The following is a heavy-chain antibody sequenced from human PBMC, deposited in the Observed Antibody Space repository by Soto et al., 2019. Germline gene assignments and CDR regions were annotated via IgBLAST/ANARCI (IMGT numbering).Heavy chain of an antibody. D-gene: IGHD2-8*02. CDR3: ACWGHIVPVAPSDFDR. CDR2: ISPDGSDV. V-gene: IGHV3-74*01. CDR1: GFPFTNYW. Sequence: PVGSLRLSCAASGFPFTNYWMNRVRQTPGKGLMWVSRISPDGSDVGYADSVKGRFTVSRDNAKNTLYLQMHSLRAEDTAMYYCACWGHIVPVAPSDFDRWGQGTLVTVSS. J-gene: IGHJ4*02.